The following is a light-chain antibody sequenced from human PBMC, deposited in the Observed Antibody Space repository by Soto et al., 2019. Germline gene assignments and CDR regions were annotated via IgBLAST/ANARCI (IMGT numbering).Light chain of an antibody. CDR3: SSYAASNNFYFV. V-gene: IGLV2-8*01. J-gene: IGLJ3*02. CDR1: SSDVGGYNY. Sequence: QSALTQPPSASGSPGQSVTISCTGTSSDVGGYNYVSWYQQYPGRAPKLMIYEVTKRPSGVPDRFSGSKSGNTASLTVSGIPAEDEADYHCSSYAASNNFYFVFGGGTKLTVL. CDR2: EVT.